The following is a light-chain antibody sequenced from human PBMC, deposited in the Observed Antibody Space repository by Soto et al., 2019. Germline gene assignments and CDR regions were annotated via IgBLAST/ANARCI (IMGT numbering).Light chain of an antibody. Sequence: QSALTQPASVSGSPGQSITISCTGTSSDVGGYNYVSWYQQHPGKAPKLMIYDVSNRPSGVSNRFSGSKSGNTASLTISGLQAEDEADYYCREYTRSSTPVVFGGGTKLTVL. V-gene: IGLV2-14*01. J-gene: IGLJ2*01. CDR1: SSDVGGYNY. CDR2: DVS. CDR3: REYTRSSTPVV.